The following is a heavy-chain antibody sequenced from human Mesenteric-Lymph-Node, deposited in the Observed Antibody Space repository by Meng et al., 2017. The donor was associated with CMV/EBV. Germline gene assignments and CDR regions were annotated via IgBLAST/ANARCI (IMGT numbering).Heavy chain of an antibody. CDR1: GFTFSSYE. D-gene: IGHD3-16*02. CDR3: AKDYVWGSYRYTGFDY. J-gene: IGHJ4*02. Sequence: GESLKISCAASGFTFSSYEVNWVRQAPGKGLEWVAFIRYDGSNKYYADSVKGRFTISRDNSKNTLYLQMNSLRAEDTAVYYCAKDYVWGSYRYTGFDYWGQGTLVTVSS. V-gene: IGHV3-30*02. CDR2: IRYDGSNK.